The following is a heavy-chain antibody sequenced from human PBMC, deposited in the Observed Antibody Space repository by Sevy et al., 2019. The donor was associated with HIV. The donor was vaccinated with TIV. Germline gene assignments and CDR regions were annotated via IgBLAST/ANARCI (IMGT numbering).Heavy chain of an antibody. J-gene: IGHJ6*02. D-gene: IGHD3-22*01. CDR1: TFSVTDNY. Sequence: GGSLRLSCAASTFSVTDNYTSWVRQAPGKGLEWVSTIYSGGSTFYADSVKGRFTISRDNSKNTLYLQMNSLRAEDTAVYYCARDRYYDASGYYYYYYGLDVWGQGTTVTVSS. CDR2: IYSGGST. CDR3: ARDRYYDASGYYYYYYGLDV. V-gene: IGHV3-66*01.